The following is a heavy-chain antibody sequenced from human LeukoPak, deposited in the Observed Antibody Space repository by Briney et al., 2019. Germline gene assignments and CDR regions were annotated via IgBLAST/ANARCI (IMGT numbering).Heavy chain of an antibody. CDR1: GFTFTSYG. Sequence: ASVKVSCKASGFTFTSYGIGWVRQAPGQGLEWMGWIRGYTGNTNYVQKFQGRVTMTEDTSTDTAYMELSSLTSDDTAVCYCAAISTPTTRRAYHFDSWGQGTLVTVSS. D-gene: IGHD1-1*01. CDR3: AAISTPTTRRAYHFDS. J-gene: IGHJ4*02. V-gene: IGHV1-18*01. CDR2: IRGYTGNT.